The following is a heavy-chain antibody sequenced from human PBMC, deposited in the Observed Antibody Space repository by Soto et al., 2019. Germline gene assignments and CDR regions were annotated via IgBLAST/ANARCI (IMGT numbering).Heavy chain of an antibody. CDR2: ISGSGGST. J-gene: IGHJ5*02. D-gene: IGHD2-15*01. V-gene: IGHV3-23*01. CDR1: GFTFSSYA. Sequence: GGSLRLSCAASGFTFSSYAMSWVRQAPGKGLEWVSAISGSGGSTYYADSVKGRFTISRDNSKNTLYLQMNSLRAEDTAVYYCAKDPNFDCSGGSCFDWFDPWGQGTLVTVSS. CDR3: AKDPNFDCSGGSCFDWFDP.